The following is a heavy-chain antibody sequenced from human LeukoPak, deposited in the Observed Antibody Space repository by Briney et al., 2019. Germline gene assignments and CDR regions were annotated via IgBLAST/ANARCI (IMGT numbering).Heavy chain of an antibody. CDR2: ISGSGGST. CDR1: GFTFSSYA. D-gene: IGHD3-16*02. V-gene: IGHV3-23*01. CDR3: AKERYYDYVWGSYRYFDY. J-gene: IGHJ4*02. Sequence: PGGSLRLSCAASGFTFSSYAMSWVRQAPGKGLEWVSAISGSGGSTYYADSVKGRFTISRDNSKNTLYLQMNSLRAEDTAVYYCAKERYYDYVWGSYRYFDYWGQGTLVTVSS.